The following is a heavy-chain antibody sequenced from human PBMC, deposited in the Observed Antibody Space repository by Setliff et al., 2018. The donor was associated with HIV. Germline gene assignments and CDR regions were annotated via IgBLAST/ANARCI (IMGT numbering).Heavy chain of an antibody. Sequence: ASVKVSCKASGYTFTSYAIHWVRQAPGQRLEWMGWITVGDGNTKYSQKFQGRVTITRDTSASTAYMELSSLRSEDTAVYYCARSGPRDHDFWYDQSRRYFDLWGRGTLVTVSS. CDR2: ITVGDGNT. D-gene: IGHD3-3*01. CDR1: GYTFTSYA. CDR3: ARSGPRDHDFWYDQSRRYFDL. J-gene: IGHJ2*01. V-gene: IGHV1-3*01.